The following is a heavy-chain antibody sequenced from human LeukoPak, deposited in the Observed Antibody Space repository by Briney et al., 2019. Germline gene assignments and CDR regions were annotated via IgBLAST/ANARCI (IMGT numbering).Heavy chain of an antibody. CDR1: GGSFSGYY. J-gene: IGHJ4*02. CDR3: ARKPHYDILTGYYTLDY. Sequence: PSETLPLTCAVYGGSFSGYYWSWIRQPPGKGLEWIGEINHSGSTNYNPSLKSRVTISVDTSKNQFSLKLSSVTAADTAVYYCARKPHYDILTGYYTLDYWGQGTLVTVSS. D-gene: IGHD3-9*01. V-gene: IGHV4-34*01. CDR2: INHSGST.